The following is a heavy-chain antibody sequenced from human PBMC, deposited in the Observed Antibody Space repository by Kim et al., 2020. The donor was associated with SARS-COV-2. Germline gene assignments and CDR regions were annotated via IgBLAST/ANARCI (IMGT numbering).Heavy chain of an antibody. Sequence: GGSLRLSCSASGFTFRSFSMNWVRQSPGKGLEWVAYISGSSSHIYYADSLKGRFTVSRDNSKNSLYLQVNSLRAEDTAVYYCARDVRDSSCCSADFDYGRQGTLVTVSS. J-gene: IGHJ4*02. CDR1: GFTFRSFS. CDR3: ARDVRDSSCCSADFDY. D-gene: IGHD3-22*01. V-gene: IGHV3-21*01. CDR2: ISGSSSHI.